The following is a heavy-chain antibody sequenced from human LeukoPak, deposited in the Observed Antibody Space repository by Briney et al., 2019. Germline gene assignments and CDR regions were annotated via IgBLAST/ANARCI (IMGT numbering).Heavy chain of an antibody. J-gene: IGHJ6*03. D-gene: IGHD5-18*01. V-gene: IGHV3-7*01. Sequence: AGSLSLSCAAYAFTVSSFWMGWVRPAPGKGREWVANIKHDGSEKYYVDSGKGRFTISRDNAKNSLDLQMNSLRAEDTAVCYCARELSDTAVDYYYYYMDVWGKGTTVTVSS. CDR2: IKHDGSEK. CDR1: AFTVSSFW. CDR3: ARELSDTAVDYYYYYMDV.